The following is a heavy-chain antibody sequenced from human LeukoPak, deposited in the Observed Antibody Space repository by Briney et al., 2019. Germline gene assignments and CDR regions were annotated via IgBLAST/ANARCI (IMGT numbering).Heavy chain of an antibody. Sequence: GRSLRLSCAASGFTFSSYAMHWVRQAPGKGLEWVAVISYDGSNKYYADSVKGRFTISRGNSKNTLYLQMNSLRAEDTAVYYCARDTAMYYFDYWGQGTLVTVSS. CDR2: ISYDGSNK. J-gene: IGHJ4*02. D-gene: IGHD5-18*01. V-gene: IGHV3-30-3*01. CDR1: GFTFSSYA. CDR3: ARDTAMYYFDY.